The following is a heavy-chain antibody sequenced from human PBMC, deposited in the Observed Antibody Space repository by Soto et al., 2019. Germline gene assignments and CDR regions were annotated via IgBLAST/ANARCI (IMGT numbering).Heavy chain of an antibody. J-gene: IGHJ5*01. D-gene: IGHD2-21*01. CDR3: ARDWGGGTKDTNWFDS. Sequence: QVQLVQSGAEVKKPGSSVKVSCKATGGTFSSYTISWVRQAPGQGLEWMGRIIPILGIANYAQKFQGRVTITADKSTSTAYMELSSLRSEDTAMYYCARDWGGGTKDTNWFDSWGQLTLLTVSS. CDR1: GGTFSSYT. CDR2: IIPILGIA. V-gene: IGHV1-69*08.